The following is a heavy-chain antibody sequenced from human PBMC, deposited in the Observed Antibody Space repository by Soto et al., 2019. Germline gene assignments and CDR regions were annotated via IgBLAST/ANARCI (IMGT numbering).Heavy chain of an antibody. Sequence: VHLLESGGGLVKSGGSLRLSCVASGFTFSKYAMTWVRQAPGKGLEWVSSISSNGMTTDYADSVKGRFTISRDNSRNTLSLQMDSLRGDDAALYYCAKDKYTDSVRRVWFFDFWGRGTLVTVSS. CDR1: GFTFSKYA. V-gene: IGHV3-23*01. CDR3: AKDKYTDSVRRVWFFDF. D-gene: IGHD3-16*01. J-gene: IGHJ2*01. CDR2: ISSNGMTT.